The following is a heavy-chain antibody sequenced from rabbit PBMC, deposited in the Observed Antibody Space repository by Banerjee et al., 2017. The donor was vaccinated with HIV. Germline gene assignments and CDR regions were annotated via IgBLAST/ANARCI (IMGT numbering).Heavy chain of an antibody. CDR3: ARAAGYGGYGFATGFNL. V-gene: IGHV1S47*01. CDR2: IYPDYGTT. CDR1: GIDFSTYG. J-gene: IGHJ4*01. Sequence: QEQLVESGGGLVKPGASLTLTCKASGIDFSTYGISWVRQAPGKGLEWIGYIYPDYGTTDYASWVNGRFTISLDNAQNTVFLQMTSLTAADTATYFCARAAGYGGYGFATGFNLWGQGTLVTVS. D-gene: IGHD6-1*01.